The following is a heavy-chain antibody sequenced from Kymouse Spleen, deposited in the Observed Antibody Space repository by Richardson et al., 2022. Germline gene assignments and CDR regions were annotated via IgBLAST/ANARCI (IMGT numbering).Heavy chain of an antibody. V-gene: IGHV4-61*01. J-gene: IGHJ3*02. Sequence: QVQLQESGPGLVKPSETLSLTCTVSGGSVSSGSYYWSWIRQPPGKGLEWIGYIYYSGSTNYNPSLKSRVTISVDTSKNQFSLKLSSVTAADTAVYYCARVKYNWNYEAFDIWGQGTMVTVSS. D-gene: IGHD1-7*01. CDR1: GGSVSSGSYY. CDR3: ARVKYNWNYEAFDI. CDR2: IYYSGST.